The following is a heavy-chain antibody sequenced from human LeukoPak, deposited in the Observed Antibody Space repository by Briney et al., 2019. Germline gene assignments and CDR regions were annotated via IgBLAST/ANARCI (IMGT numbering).Heavy chain of an antibody. CDR2: IYPSGGT. CDR3: ARGSYSSSWYGVRFDP. Sequence: SETLSLTCTVSGGSISSGSYYWSWIRQPAGKGLEWIGRIYPSGGTNYNPSLKSRVTISIDTSKNQFSLKLSSVTAADTAVYYCARGSYSSSWYGVRFDPWGQGTLVTVSS. D-gene: IGHD6-13*01. V-gene: IGHV4-61*02. CDR1: GGSISSGSYY. J-gene: IGHJ5*02.